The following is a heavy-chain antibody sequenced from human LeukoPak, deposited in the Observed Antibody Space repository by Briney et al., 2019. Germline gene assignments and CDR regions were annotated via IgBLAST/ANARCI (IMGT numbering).Heavy chain of an antibody. Sequence: ASVKVSCKASGYTFTGYYVHWVRQAPGQGLEWMGWINPNSGGTNYAQKFQGRVTMTRDTSISTAYMELSRLRSDDTAVYYCARFDSSSWYSANYWGQGTLVTVSS. V-gene: IGHV1-2*02. CDR2: INPNSGGT. D-gene: IGHD6-13*01. J-gene: IGHJ4*02. CDR1: GYTFTGYY. CDR3: ARFDSSSWYSANY.